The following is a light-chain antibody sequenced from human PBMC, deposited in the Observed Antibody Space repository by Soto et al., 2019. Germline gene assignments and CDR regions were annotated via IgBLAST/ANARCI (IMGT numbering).Light chain of an antibody. V-gene: IGLV3-1*01. CDR2: QDN. CDR1: KLGDKY. J-gene: IGLJ2*01. CDR3: QAWDSSTVV. Sequence: SYELTQPPSVSVYPGQTASITCSGDKLGDKYACWYQQKPGQSPVLVIYQDNKRPSGIPERFSGSNSGNTATLTISGTQGMDEADYYCQAWDSSTVVFGGGTKLTV.